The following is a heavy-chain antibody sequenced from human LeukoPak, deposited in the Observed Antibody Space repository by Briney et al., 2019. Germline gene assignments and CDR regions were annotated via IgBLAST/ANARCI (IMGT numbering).Heavy chain of an antibody. CDR2: LSYDGNHK. CDR3: AKLSHTMVRGVISYFDY. V-gene: IGHV3-30*18. D-gene: IGHD3-10*01. CDR1: GFSFSSYD. J-gene: IGHJ4*02. Sequence: PGRSLRLSCAASGFSFSSYDMHWVRQARGKGLEWVAGLSYDGNHKYSADSVKGRFTISRDNSKNTLHLQMISLRAEDTAVYYCAKLSHTMVRGVISYFDYWGQGTLVTVSS.